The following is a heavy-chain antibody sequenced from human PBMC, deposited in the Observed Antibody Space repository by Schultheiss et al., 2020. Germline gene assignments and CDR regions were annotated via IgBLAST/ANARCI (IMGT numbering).Heavy chain of an antibody. J-gene: IGHJ4*02. CDR1: GFTFSAYG. D-gene: IGHD6-19*01. V-gene: IGHV3-33*03. CDR2: IWYDGSKK. Sequence: GESLKISCAASGFTFSAYGMHWVRQAPGKGLEWVAVIWYDGSKKYYADSVKGRFTISRDNAKNTLYLQMNSLRAEDTAVYYCAKDPYSSGWEYYFDYWGQGTLVTFSS. CDR3: AKDPYSSGWEYYFDY.